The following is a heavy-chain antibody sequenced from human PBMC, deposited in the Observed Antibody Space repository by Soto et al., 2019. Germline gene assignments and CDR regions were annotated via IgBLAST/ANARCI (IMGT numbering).Heavy chain of an antibody. V-gene: IGHV1-69*01. Sequence: QVQLVQSGAEVKKPGSSVKVSCKASGGTFSSYAISWVRQAPGQGLEWMGGIIPIFGTANYAQKFQGRVTITADESTSTADMELSSLSTEDTAVYYCAREEMKGMTTHNWFDPWGQGTLVTVSS. J-gene: IGHJ5*02. CDR1: GGTFSSYA. CDR2: IIPIFGTA. D-gene: IGHD4-17*01. CDR3: AREEMKGMTTHNWFDP.